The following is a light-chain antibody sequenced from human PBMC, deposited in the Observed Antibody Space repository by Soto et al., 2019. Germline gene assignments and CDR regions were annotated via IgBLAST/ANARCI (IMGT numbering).Light chain of an antibody. CDR2: GTS. Sequence: EIVLTQSPGTLSLSPGERATLSCRASQSVATSYLAWYQQKPGQAPRLPIYGTSSRATGIPDRFSGSGSGTDFTLTIRRLEPEDFAMYYCQQYGKTFGQGTKVEIK. J-gene: IGKJ1*01. CDR3: QQYGKT. CDR1: QSVATSY. V-gene: IGKV3-20*01.